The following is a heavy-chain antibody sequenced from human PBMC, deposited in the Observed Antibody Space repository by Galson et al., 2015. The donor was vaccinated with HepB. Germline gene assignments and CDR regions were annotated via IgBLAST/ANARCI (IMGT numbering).Heavy chain of an antibody. V-gene: IGHV2-70*11. J-gene: IGHJ6*02. D-gene: IGHD3-10*01. CDR2: IDWDDDK. CDR3: ARITYGSGSIGVAGYYYGMDV. CDR1: GFSLSTSGMC. Sequence: PALVQPTQTLTLTCTFSGFSLSTSGMCVSWIRQPPGKALEWLARIDWDDDKYYSISLKTRLTISKDTSKNQVVLTMTNMDPVDTATYYCARITYGSGSIGVAGYYYGMDVWGQGTTVTVSS.